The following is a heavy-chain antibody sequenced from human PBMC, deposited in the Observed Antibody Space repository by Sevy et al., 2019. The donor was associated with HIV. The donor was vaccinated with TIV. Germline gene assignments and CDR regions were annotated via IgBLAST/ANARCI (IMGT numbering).Heavy chain of an antibody. CDR3: ERENRQAYYYYGMDV. CDR1: GFTFSSYG. CDR2: IWYDGSNK. J-gene: IGHJ6*02. V-gene: IGHV3-33*01. Sequence: GGSLRLSCAASGFTFSSYGMHWVRQAPGKGLEWVAVIWYDGSNKYYADSVKGRFTISRDNSKNTLYLQMNSLRAEDTAVYYCERENRQAYYYYGMDVWGQGTTVTVSS.